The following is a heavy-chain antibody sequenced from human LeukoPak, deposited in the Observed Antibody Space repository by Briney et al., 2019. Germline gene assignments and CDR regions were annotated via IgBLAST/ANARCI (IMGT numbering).Heavy chain of an antibody. J-gene: IGHJ4*02. CDR2: ISGSGGST. CDR3: AGYGSGSYFMWYYFDY. D-gene: IGHD3-10*01. V-gene: IGHV3-23*01. Sequence: PGGSLRLSCAASGFTFSSYAMSWVRQAPGKWLEWVSAISGSGGSTYYADSVKGRFAISRDNSKNTLYLQMNSLRAEDTAVYYCAGYGSGSYFMWYYFDYWGQGTLVTVSS. CDR1: GFTFSSYA.